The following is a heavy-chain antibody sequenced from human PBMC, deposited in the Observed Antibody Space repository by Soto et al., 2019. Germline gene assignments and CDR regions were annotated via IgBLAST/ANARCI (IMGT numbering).Heavy chain of an antibody. Sequence: EVQLVESGGGLVKPGGSLRLSCAASGFTFSSYSMNWVRQAPGKGLEWVSSISSSGTYIYYADSVKGRFTISRDNANNSLYLQMNGLRAEDTAVYYCAFAGSGSYSNVADAFDIWGQGTMFTVSS. CDR1: GFTFSSYS. CDR3: AFAGSGSYSNVADAFDI. D-gene: IGHD3-10*01. CDR2: ISSSGTYI. V-gene: IGHV3-21*01. J-gene: IGHJ3*02.